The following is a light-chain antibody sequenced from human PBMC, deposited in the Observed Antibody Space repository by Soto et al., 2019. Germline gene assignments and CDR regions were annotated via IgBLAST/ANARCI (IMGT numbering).Light chain of an antibody. CDR2: DAS. V-gene: IGKV1-5*01. CDR1: QTTNTW. Sequence: DIQMTQFPSTLSASAGDRVTITCRASQTTNTWLAWYQQKPGTAPKLLIYDASSLEGGVPSRFSASGSGTEFTLTISSLQPDDLATYYCQQYISYPYTFGQGTKVDIK. CDR3: QQYISYPYT. J-gene: IGKJ2*01.